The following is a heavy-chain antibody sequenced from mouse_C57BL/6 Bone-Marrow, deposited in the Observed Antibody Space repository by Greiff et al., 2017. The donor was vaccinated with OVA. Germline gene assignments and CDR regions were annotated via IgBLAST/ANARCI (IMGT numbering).Heavy chain of an antibody. CDR2: IDPNSGGT. CDR3: ARVHYGSSYVGAMDY. CDR1: GYTFTRYW. V-gene: IGHV1-72*01. D-gene: IGHD1-1*01. Sequence: QVQLQQSGAELVKPGASVKLSCKASGYTFTRYWMHWVKQRPGRGLEWIGRIDPNSGGTKYNEKFKSKATLTVHKPSSTAYMQLSSLTSEDSAVYYCARVHYGSSYVGAMDYWGQGTSVTVSS. J-gene: IGHJ4*01.